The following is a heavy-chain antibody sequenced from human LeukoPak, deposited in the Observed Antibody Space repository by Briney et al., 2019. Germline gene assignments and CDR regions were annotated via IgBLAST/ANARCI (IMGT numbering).Heavy chain of an antibody. CDR1: GGSFSGYY. V-gene: IGHV4-34*01. D-gene: IGHD3-3*01. J-gene: IGHJ4*02. CDR3: ARDRFLEWDN. CDR2: INHSGST. Sequence: PSETLSLTCAVYGGSFSGYYWSWIRQPPGKGLEWIGEINHSGSTNYNPSLKGRVTISVDTSKNQFSLKLSSVTAADTAVYYCARDRFLEWDNWGQGTLVTVSS.